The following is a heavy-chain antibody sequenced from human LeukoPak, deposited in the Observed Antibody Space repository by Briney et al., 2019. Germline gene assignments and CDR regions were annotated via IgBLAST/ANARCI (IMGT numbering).Heavy chain of an antibody. V-gene: IGHV1-8*01. D-gene: IGHD3-22*01. J-gene: IGHJ4*02. CDR3: ARAPTYYYDSSGYYPHLYYFDY. Sequence: ASVKVSCKASGYTFTSYDINWVRQATGQGLEWMGWMNPNSGNTGYAQKFQGRVTMTRNTSISTAYMELSSLRSEDTAVYYCARAPTYYYDSSGYYPHLYYFDYWGQGTLVTVSS. CDR2: MNPNSGNT. CDR1: GYTFTSYD.